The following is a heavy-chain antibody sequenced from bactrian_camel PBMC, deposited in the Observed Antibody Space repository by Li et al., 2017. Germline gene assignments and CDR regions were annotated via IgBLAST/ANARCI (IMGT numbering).Heavy chain of an antibody. Sequence: QLVESGGGSVQAGGSLRLSCVASGSTYCSYDMSWYRQAPGKEREFVSAVDSDGRTSYADFVKGRFTISRDNAKNTLYPQLNSLKTEDTAMYYCGQEPIVPIGGPCTETMRLTTHGRSWGQGTQVTVS. CDR3: GQEPIVPIGGPCTETMRLTTHGRS. V-gene: IGHV3S55*01. CDR1: GSTYCSYD. J-gene: IGHJ6*01. CDR2: VDSDGRT. D-gene: IGHD4*01.